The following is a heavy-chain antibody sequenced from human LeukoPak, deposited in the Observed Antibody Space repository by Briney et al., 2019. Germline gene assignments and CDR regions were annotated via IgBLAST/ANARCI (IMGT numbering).Heavy chain of an antibody. J-gene: IGHJ4*02. Sequence: GGSLRLSCAASGFTFSGYAMNWVRQAPGTGLEWVSGISGSGGGTYCADSVKGRVTISRDNSTTTLYLQMNSLRAEDTAVYYCAKDRGIAAAGHYFDYWGQGTLVTVSS. CDR1: GFTFSGYA. V-gene: IGHV3-23*01. CDR3: AKDRGIAAAGHYFDY. D-gene: IGHD6-13*01. CDR2: ISGSGGGT.